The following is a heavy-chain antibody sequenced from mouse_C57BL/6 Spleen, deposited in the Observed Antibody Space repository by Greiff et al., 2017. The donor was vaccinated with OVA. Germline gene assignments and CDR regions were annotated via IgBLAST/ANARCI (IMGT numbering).Heavy chain of an antibody. V-gene: IGHV10-1*01. CDR1: GFSFNTYA. J-gene: IGHJ1*03. CDR2: IRSKSNNYAT. Sequence: EVMLVESGGGLVQPKGSLKLSCAASGFSFNTYAMNWVRQAPGKGLEWVARIRSKSNNYATYYADSVKDRFTISRDDSESMLYLQMNNLKTEDTAMYYCVRLDGYYSDWYFDVWGTGTTVTVSS. D-gene: IGHD2-3*01. CDR3: VRLDGYYSDWYFDV.